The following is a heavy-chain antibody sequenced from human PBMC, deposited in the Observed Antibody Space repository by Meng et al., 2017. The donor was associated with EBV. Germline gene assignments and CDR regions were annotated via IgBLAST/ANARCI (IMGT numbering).Heavy chain of an antibody. CDR3: ARVGIAVAGTGDY. D-gene: IGHD6-19*01. J-gene: IGHJ4*02. V-gene: IGHV1-2*06. Sequence: VELLLSGAEVKKPGASVKVACKASGYTFTGYYMHWVRQSPGQGLEWMGRINPNSGGTNYAQKFQGRVTMTRDTSISTAYMELSRLRSDDTAVYYCARVGIAVAGTGDYWGQGTLVTVSS. CDR1: GYTFTGYY. CDR2: INPNSGGT.